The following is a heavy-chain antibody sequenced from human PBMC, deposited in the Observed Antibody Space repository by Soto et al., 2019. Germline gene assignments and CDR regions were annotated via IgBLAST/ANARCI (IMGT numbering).Heavy chain of an antibody. CDR2: INHSGST. CDR3: ARGGVPPESPSTPFYDYYYGMDV. CDR1: GGSFSGYY. V-gene: IGHV4-34*01. Sequence: QVQLQQWGAGLLKPSETLSLTCVVYGGSFSGYYWDWIRQPPGKGLEWIGEINHSGSTNYNPSLKSRLTMSVDMSKNQFSLKLSSVTAADTAVYYCARGGVPPESPSTPFYDYYYGMDVWGQGTTVTVS. D-gene: IGHD2-8*01. J-gene: IGHJ6*02.